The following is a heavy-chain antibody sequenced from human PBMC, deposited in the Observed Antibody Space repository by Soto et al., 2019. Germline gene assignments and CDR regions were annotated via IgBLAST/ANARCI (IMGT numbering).Heavy chain of an antibody. J-gene: IGHJ6*02. CDR1: GFIFSGSA. Sequence: EVQLVESGGGLVQPGGSLKLSCAASGFIFSGSAIHWVRQASGKGLEWVGRIRSRANNFATSSAASVKGRFTFSRDDSNNTAYLQTNTLKPEDTAVYSCARGQGAAIGDYYYTGMDVWGQGTTVTVAS. V-gene: IGHV3-73*02. CDR3: ARGQGAAIGDYYYTGMDV. D-gene: IGHD2-2*02. CDR2: IRSRANNFAT.